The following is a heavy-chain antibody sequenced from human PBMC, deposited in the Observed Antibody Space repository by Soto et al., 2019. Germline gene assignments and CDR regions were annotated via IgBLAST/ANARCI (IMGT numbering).Heavy chain of an antibody. D-gene: IGHD6-13*01. V-gene: IGHV4-4*07. CDR1: GVSVRSYY. CDR3: ARDYSSSSWYSDY. Sequence: SETLSLTCTVSGVSVRSYYWSWIRQPVGKGLEWIGRLDTSGNTNYNPSLKSRVTMSLDTSKNQFSLKLSSVTAADTAVYYCARDYSSSSWYSDYWGQGTLVTVSS. J-gene: IGHJ4*02. CDR2: LDTSGNT.